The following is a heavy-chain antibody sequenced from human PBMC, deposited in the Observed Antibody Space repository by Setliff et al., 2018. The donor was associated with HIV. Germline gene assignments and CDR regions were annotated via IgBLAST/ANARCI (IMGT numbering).Heavy chain of an antibody. J-gene: IGHJ4*02. V-gene: IGHV3-11*05. CDR2: ITGSSSYT. Sequence: SCAASGFTFSDYYMSWIRQAPGKGLEWVSYITGSSSYTNYADSVKGRFTISRDNAKNSLYLQMNSLRAEDTAVYYCARVMIGYSGYDAFDYWGQGTLVTVSS. D-gene: IGHD5-12*01. CDR1: GFTFSDYY. CDR3: ARVMIGYSGYDAFDY.